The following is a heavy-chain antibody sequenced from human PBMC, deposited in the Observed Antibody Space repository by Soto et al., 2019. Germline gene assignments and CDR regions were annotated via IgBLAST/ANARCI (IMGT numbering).Heavy chain of an antibody. CDR1: GFDFNTYD. Sequence: EGQLLESGGGLVQPGGSLRLSCAASGFDFNTYDMSWVRQAPGKGPEWVSDISGSGRKTNYADSVKGRFTISRDNSKNTLYLQMNNLRVDDTAVYYCAGLMKAFWGVFDYWGPGALVTVSS. CDR2: ISGSGRKT. CDR3: AGLMKAFWGVFDY. D-gene: IGHD3-3*02. J-gene: IGHJ4*02. V-gene: IGHV3-23*01.